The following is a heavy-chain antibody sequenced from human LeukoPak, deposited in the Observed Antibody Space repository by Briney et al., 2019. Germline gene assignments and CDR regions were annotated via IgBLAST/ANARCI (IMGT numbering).Heavy chain of an antibody. Sequence: SETLSLTCAVYNGSLSYYYWSWIRQPPGKGLEWLGEINHSGSTSYNPSLKSRVTISVDTSKNQFSLKLSSVTAADTAVYYCARLDGYSSWYAFDIWGQGTMVTVSS. CDR1: NGSLSYYY. J-gene: IGHJ3*02. D-gene: IGHD6-13*01. CDR2: INHSGST. CDR3: ARLDGYSSWYAFDI. V-gene: IGHV4-34*01.